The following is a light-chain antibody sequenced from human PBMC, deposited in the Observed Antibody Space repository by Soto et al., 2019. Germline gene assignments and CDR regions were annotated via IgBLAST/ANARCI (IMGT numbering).Light chain of an antibody. CDR2: DVS. CDR3: CSYARSDTGV. J-gene: IGLJ3*02. V-gene: IGLV2-11*01. Sequence: QSALTQPRSVSGSPGQSVTISCTGTSSDVGGYNYVSWYQQHPGKAPKLMIYDVSKRPAGVPDRFSGSKSCNTASLTISRPQAEDEDDCYCCSYARSDTGVFGGGTKLTVL. CDR1: SSDVGGYNY.